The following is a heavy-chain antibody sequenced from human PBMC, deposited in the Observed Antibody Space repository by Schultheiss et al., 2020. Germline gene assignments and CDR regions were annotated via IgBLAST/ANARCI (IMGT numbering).Heavy chain of an antibody. CDR2: ISSSGSTI. V-gene: IGHV3-48*03. Sequence: GGSLRLSCAASGFTFSSYEMNWVRQAPGKGLEWVSYISSSGSTIYYADSVKGRFTISRDNAKNSLYLQMNSLRAEDTAVYYCARESAYYYYGMDVWGQGTTVTVSS. CDR1: GFTFSSYE. J-gene: IGHJ6*02. CDR3: ARESAYYYYGMDV.